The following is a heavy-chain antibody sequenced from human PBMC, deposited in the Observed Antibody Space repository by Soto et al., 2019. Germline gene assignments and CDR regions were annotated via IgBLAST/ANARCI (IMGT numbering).Heavy chain of an antibody. CDR3: AKSGYCSGGSCYYGYYFDY. J-gene: IGHJ4*02. D-gene: IGHD2-15*01. CDR1: GGSISSYF. CDR2: IYYSGPT. Sequence: PSETLSLTCTVSGGSISSYFWSWIRQPPGKGLEWIGYIYYSGPTSYNPSFKSRVTISVDTSKNQFSLNLSSVTAADTAVYYCAKSGYCSGGSCYYGYYFDYWGQGTLVTVSS. V-gene: IGHV4-59*08.